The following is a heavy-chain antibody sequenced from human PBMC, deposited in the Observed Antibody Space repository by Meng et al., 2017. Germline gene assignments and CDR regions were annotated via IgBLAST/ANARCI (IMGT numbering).Heavy chain of an antibody. CDR1: GFTFSSYG. Sequence: GESLKISCAASGFTFSSYGMHWVRQALGKGLEWVAVIWYDGSNKYYADSVKGRFTISRDNSKNTLYLQMNSLRAEDTAVYYCARDRGLGYCSSTSCYAYRGYYYYGMDVWGQGTTVTVSS. CDR2: IWYDGSNK. J-gene: IGHJ6*02. V-gene: IGHV3-33*01. CDR3: ARDRGLGYCSSTSCYAYRGYYYYGMDV. D-gene: IGHD2-2*01.